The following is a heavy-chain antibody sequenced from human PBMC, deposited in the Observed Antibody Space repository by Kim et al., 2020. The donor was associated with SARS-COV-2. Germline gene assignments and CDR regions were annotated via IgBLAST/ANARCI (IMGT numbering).Heavy chain of an antibody. Sequence: GGSLRLSCAASGFTFRDYAFHWVRQVPGKGLDWVSLISADGSQTYYADSVRGRFTISRDNNKNSLHLQMSSLGSEDTALYRCGKVGGGSAWNYLDSWGQGILVTVSS. CDR2: ISADGSQT. V-gene: IGHV3-43*02. CDR1: GFTFRDYA. J-gene: IGHJ4*02. CDR3: GKVGGGSAWNYLDS. D-gene: IGHD3-16*01.